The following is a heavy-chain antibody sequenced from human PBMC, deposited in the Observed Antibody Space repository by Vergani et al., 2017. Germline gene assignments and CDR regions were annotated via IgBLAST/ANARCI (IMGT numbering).Heavy chain of an antibody. CDR2: ISSSSSTI. V-gene: IGHV3-48*03. CDR3: ARDEPIADFDY. CDR1: GFTFSSYE. D-gene: IGHD1-14*01. J-gene: IGHJ4*02. Sequence: EVQLVESGGGLVQPGGSLRLSCAASGFTFSSYEMNWVRQAPGKGLEWVSYISSSSSTIYYADSVKGRFTISRDNAKNSLYLQMNSLRAEDTAVYYCARDEPIADFDYWGQGTLVTVSS.